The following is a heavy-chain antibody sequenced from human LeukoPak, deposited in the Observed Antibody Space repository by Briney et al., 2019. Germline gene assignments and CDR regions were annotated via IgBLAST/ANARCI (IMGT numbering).Heavy chain of an antibody. CDR3: ARGVSLYYYDSSGYVRDAFDI. CDR2: IIPIFGTA. CDR1: GGTFSSYA. J-gene: IGHJ3*02. D-gene: IGHD3-22*01. V-gene: IGHV1-69*06. Sequence: GASVKVSCKASGGTFSSYAISWVRQAPGQGLEWMGGIIPIFGTANYAQKFQGRVTITADKSTSTAYMELSSLRSEDTAVYYCARGVSLYYYDSSGYVRDAFDIWGQGTVVTVSS.